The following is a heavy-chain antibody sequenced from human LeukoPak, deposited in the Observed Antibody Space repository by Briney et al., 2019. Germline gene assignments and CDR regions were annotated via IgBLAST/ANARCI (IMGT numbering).Heavy chain of an antibody. Sequence: ASVKVSCKASGYTFTSYDINWVRQAAGQGLEWMGWMNPNSGNTGYAQKLQGRVTMTRNTSISTAYMELSSLRSEDTAVYYCARGFAWGLLWFGGAYYFDYWGQGTLVTVSS. J-gene: IGHJ4*02. D-gene: IGHD3-10*01. CDR2: MNPNSGNT. V-gene: IGHV1-8*01. CDR3: ARGFAWGLLWFGGAYYFDY. CDR1: GYTFTSYD.